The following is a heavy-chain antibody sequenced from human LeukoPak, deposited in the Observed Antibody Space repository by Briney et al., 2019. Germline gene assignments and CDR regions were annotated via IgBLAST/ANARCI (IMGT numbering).Heavy chain of an antibody. CDR3: ARSITSGGGYYYSIFDY. CDR1: GFTFSSYE. Sequence: GGSLRLSCAASGFTFSSYEMNWVRQAPGKGLEWVSYISSSGSTIYYADFVKGRFTISRDNAKNSLYLQMNSLRAEDTAVYYCARSITSGGGYYYSIFDYWGQGTLVTVSS. CDR2: ISSSGSTI. D-gene: IGHD3-22*01. V-gene: IGHV3-48*03. J-gene: IGHJ4*02.